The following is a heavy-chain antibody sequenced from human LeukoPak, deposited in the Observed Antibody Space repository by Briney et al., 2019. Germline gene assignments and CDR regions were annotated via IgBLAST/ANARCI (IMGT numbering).Heavy chain of an antibody. CDR3: ARHTGTAAGGTNFQH. D-gene: IGHD6-13*01. J-gene: IGHJ1*01. CDR2: IYPDDSDT. V-gene: IGHV5-51*01. Sequence: GESLKISCKGSGYTFPGYWIAWVRQVPGKGLEWMGIIYPDDSDTRYSPSFQGQVTISADKSINTAYLQWSSLKASDTAMYYCARHTGTAAGGTNFQHWGQGTLVTVSS. CDR1: GYTFPGYW.